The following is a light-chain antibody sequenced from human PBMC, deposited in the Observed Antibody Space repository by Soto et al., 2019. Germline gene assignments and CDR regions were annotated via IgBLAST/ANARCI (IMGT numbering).Light chain of an antibody. Sequence: SQLTQSPSSLSASVGDRVTITCRASQDISSYLAWYQQKPGKAPKLLIYLASTLHSGVPSSFSGSGSGTDFSPTISSLQPEDAATYYCQSLNRFPHSFGGGTKVDIK. CDR2: LAS. CDR3: QSLNRFPHS. J-gene: IGKJ4*01. V-gene: IGKV1-9*01. CDR1: QDISSY.